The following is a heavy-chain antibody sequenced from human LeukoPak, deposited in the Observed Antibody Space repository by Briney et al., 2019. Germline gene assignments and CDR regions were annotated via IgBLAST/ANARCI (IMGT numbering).Heavy chain of an antibody. CDR2: IKSKTDGGTT. Sequence: GGSLRLSCAASGFTFSNAWMSWVRQAPGKGLEWVGRIKSKTDGGTTDYAAPVKGRFTISRDDSKNTLYLQMNSLKTEDTAAYYCTTADIVVVPAAQTYDYWGQGTLVTVSS. CDR1: GFTFSNAW. CDR3: TTADIVVVPAAQTYDY. V-gene: IGHV3-15*01. J-gene: IGHJ4*02. D-gene: IGHD2-2*01.